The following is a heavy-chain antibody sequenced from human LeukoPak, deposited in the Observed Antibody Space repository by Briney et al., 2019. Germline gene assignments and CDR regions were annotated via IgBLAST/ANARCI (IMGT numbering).Heavy chain of an antibody. CDR3: AKDRRSTSWTNWFDP. V-gene: IGHV3-23*01. J-gene: IGHJ5*02. CDR2: ISGSGGST. CDR1: GFTFSSYA. D-gene: IGHD2-2*01. Sequence: GGSLRLSCAASGFTFSSYAMSWVRQAPGKGREWVSAISGSGGSTYYADSVKGRFTISRDNSKDTLYLQMNSLRAEDTAVYYCAKDRRSTSWTNWFDPWGQGTLVTVSS.